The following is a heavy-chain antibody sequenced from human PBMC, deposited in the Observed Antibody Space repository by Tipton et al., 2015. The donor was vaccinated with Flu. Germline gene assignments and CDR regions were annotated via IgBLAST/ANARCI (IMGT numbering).Heavy chain of an antibody. D-gene: IGHD6-6*01. V-gene: IGHV4-31*03. Sequence: TLSLTCTVSGGSISSGGYYWSWIRQHPGKGLEWIGYIYYSGSTYYNPSLKSRVTISVDTSKNQFSLKLSSVTAADTAVYYCARVGIAARAFDYWGQGTLVTVSS. CDR1: GGSISSGGYY. CDR3: ARVGIAARAFDY. CDR2: IYYSGST. J-gene: IGHJ4*02.